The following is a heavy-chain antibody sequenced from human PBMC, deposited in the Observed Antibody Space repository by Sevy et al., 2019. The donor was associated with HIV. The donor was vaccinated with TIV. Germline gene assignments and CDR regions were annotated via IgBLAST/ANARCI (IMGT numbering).Heavy chain of an antibody. J-gene: IGHJ4*02. CDR1: EFTFSDSW. D-gene: IGHD5-18*01. CDR2: INEDGSRL. Sequence: GGSLRLSCVASEFTFSDSWMTWVRQAPGKGLERIAFINEDGSRLGYVDSVRGRFTISRENTKNSLYLQMNSLRAQDTAVYFCARDRAYSALDYWGQGTLVTVSS. V-gene: IGHV3-7*01. CDR3: ARDRAYSALDY.